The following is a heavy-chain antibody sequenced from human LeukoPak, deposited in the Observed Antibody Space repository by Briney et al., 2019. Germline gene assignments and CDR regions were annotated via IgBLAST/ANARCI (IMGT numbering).Heavy chain of an antibody. D-gene: IGHD3-3*01. V-gene: IGHV4-39*07. Sequence: PSETLSLTCTVSGGSISSSSYYWGWIRQPPGKGLEWIGSIYTSGSTNYNPSLKSRVTMSVDTSKNQFSLKLSSVTAADTAVYYCARAPPVDFWSGYSDAFDIWGQGTMATVSS. CDR3: ARAPPVDFWSGYSDAFDI. J-gene: IGHJ3*02. CDR2: IYTSGST. CDR1: GGSISSSSYY.